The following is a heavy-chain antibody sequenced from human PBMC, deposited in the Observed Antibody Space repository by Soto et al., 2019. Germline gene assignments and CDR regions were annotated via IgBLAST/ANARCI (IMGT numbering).Heavy chain of an antibody. V-gene: IGHV3-33*01. Sequence: ESGGGVVQPGRSLRLSCAASGFTFSNYGMHWVRQAPGKGLEWVAVIWYDGNNQYYQDSVKGRFTISRDNSKNTLYLQMNDLRVEDTAVYYCAIDRCTGGSCLNWLDPRGQGTLVTVSS. CDR1: GFTFSNYG. D-gene: IGHD2-15*01. CDR2: IWYDGNNQ. CDR3: AIDRCTGGSCLNWLDP. J-gene: IGHJ5*02.